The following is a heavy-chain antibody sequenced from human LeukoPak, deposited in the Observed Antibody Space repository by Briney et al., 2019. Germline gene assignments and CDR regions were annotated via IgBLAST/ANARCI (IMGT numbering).Heavy chain of an antibody. D-gene: IGHD2-15*01. CDR3: ARRAGEYSHPYDY. Sequence: PSETLSLTCTVSGYSISGGYYWGWIRQPPGKGLEWIGTIYHSGNTYYNPSLKSRVTISIDTSKNQFSLKLRSVTATDTAIYYCARRAGEYSHPYDYWGQGTLVTVSS. CDR1: GYSISGGYY. V-gene: IGHV4-38-2*02. CDR2: IYHSGNT. J-gene: IGHJ4*02.